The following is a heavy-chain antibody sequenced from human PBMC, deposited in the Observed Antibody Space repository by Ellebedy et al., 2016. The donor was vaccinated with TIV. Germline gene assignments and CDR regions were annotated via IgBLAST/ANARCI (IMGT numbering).Heavy chain of an antibody. D-gene: IGHD4-23*01. Sequence: SETLSLXXAVSGGSISIYYWNWFRQPPRKGLEWIGDISSSGSTNYNPSLKSRVTISVDTSQNEFSLRLNAVTAADTAVYYCARDEGVTKFDYWGQGALVTVSS. CDR3: ARDEGVTKFDY. CDR1: GGSISIYY. CDR2: ISSSGST. J-gene: IGHJ4*02. V-gene: IGHV4-59*01.